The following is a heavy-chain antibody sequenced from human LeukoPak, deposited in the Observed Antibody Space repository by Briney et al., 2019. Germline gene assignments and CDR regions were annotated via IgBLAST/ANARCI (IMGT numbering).Heavy chain of an antibody. CDR3: ARDLYYYGSGNYVPGLPDY. Sequence: PGGSLRLSCAASGFTFSSYEMNWVRQAPGKGLEWVSYISSSASTIYYADSVKGRFTISRDNAKNSVYLQMNSLRAEDTAVYYCARDLYYYGSGNYVPGLPDYWGQGTLVTVSS. D-gene: IGHD3-10*01. CDR1: GFTFSSYE. CDR2: ISSSASTI. V-gene: IGHV3-48*03. J-gene: IGHJ4*02.